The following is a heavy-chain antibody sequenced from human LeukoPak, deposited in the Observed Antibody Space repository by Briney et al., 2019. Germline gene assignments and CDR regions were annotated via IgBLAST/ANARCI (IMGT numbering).Heavy chain of an antibody. J-gene: IGHJ4*02. Sequence: GGSLRLSCAASGFTFSSYGMHWVRQAPGKGLEWVAAISYDGTNKYYADSVKGRFTISRDNAKNSLFLQMNSLRAEDTAVHYCARELMGLTMIVVVNPIDYWGQGTLVTVSS. D-gene: IGHD3-22*01. CDR2: ISYDGTNK. CDR3: ARELMGLTMIVVVNPIDY. V-gene: IGHV3-30*03. CDR1: GFTFSSYG.